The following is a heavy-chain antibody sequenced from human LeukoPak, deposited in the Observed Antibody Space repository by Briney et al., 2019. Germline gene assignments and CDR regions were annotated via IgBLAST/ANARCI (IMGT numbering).Heavy chain of an antibody. D-gene: IGHD2-21*02. Sequence: GGSLRLSCAASGFTFSSYGMHWVRQAPGMGLEWVAVIWYDGSNKYYADSVKGRFTISRDNSKNTLYLQMTSLTAEDTAVYYCARDRGAYCGGDCYLGFDYWGRGTLVTVSS. CDR1: GFTFSSYG. J-gene: IGHJ4*01. CDR2: IWYDGSNK. V-gene: IGHV3-33*01. CDR3: ARDRGAYCGGDCYLGFDY.